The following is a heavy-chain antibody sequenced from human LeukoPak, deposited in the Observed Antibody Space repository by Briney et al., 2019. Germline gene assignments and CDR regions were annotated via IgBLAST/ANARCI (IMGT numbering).Heavy chain of an antibody. CDR2: INHSGST. V-gene: IGHV4-34*01. J-gene: IGHJ6*03. Sequence: SETLSLTYAVYGGSSSGCYWSWIRQPPGKRLEWIVEINHSGSTNYNPSLKSRVTISVDTSKNQFSLKLSSVTAADTAVYYCARGRPDFCSGSIAQYYYYCYMDVWGKGTTVTVSS. CDR1: GGSSSGCY. CDR3: ARGRPDFCSGSIAQYYYYCYMDV. D-gene: IGHD3-3*01.